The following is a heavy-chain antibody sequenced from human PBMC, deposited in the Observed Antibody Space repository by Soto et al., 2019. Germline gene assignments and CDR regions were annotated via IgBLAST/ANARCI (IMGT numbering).Heavy chain of an antibody. CDR1: CGSISSSSYY. CDR2: TYYSGST. J-gene: IGHJ5*02. Sequence: SETLSLTCTVACGSISSSSYYWGWIRQPPGKGLEWIGSTYYSGSTYYNPSLKSRVTISVDTSKNQFSLKLSSVTAADTAVYYCARHYPPPLRYFDWLLPHNWFDPWGQGTLVTVSS. V-gene: IGHV4-39*01. CDR3: ARHYPPPLRYFDWLLPHNWFDP. D-gene: IGHD3-9*01.